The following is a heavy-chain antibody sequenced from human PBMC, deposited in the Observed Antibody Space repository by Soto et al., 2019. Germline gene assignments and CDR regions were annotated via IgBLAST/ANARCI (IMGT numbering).Heavy chain of an antibody. Sequence: GGSLRLSCAASGFTFSSYGMHWVRQAPGKGLEWVAVISYDGSNKYYADSVKGRFTISRDNSKNTLYLQMNSLRAEDTAVYYCAKDSHGDTAMVNYYGMDVWGQGTTVTVSS. CDR2: ISYDGSNK. CDR3: AKDSHGDTAMVNYYGMDV. CDR1: GFTFSSYG. J-gene: IGHJ6*02. D-gene: IGHD5-18*01. V-gene: IGHV3-30*18.